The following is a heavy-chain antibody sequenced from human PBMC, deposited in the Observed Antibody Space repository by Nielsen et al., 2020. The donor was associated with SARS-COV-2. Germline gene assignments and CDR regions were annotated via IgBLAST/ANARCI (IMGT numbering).Heavy chain of an antibody. V-gene: IGHV3-30*18. CDR3: AKDLDWSPLLFPYYGMDV. CDR2: ISYDGSNK. CDR1: GFTFSSYG. J-gene: IGHJ6*02. Sequence: GESLKISCAASGFTFSSYGMHWVRQAPGKGLEWVAVISYDGSNKYYADSVKGRFTISRDNSKNTLYLQMNSLRAEDTAVYYCAKDLDWSPLLFPYYGMDVWGQGTTVTVSS. D-gene: IGHD2-21*02.